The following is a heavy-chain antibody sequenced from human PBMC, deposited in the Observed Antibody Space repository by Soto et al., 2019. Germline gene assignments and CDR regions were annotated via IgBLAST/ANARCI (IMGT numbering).Heavy chain of an antibody. CDR2: IRSKAYGGTT. Sequence: HPGGSLRLSCTASGFTFGDYAMSWVRQAPGKGLEWVGFIRSKAYGGTTEYAASVKGRFTISRDDSKSIAYLQMNSLKTEDTAVYYCTRSDIVVVPAARGYYYYYGMDVWGQGTTVTVSS. CDR1: GFTFGDYA. V-gene: IGHV3-49*04. J-gene: IGHJ6*02. CDR3: TRSDIVVVPAARGYYYYYGMDV. D-gene: IGHD2-2*01.